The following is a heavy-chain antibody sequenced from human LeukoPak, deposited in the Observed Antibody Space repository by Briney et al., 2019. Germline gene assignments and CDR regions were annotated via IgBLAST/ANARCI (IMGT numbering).Heavy chain of an antibody. J-gene: IGHJ4*02. V-gene: IGHV3-23*01. D-gene: IGHD3-16*01. CDR2: IVGSGGTT. CDR1: GFSFSTYA. CDR3: ARNAFAYYFDY. Sequence: GGSLRLSCAASGFSFSTYAISWIRLAPGKGLEWVSAIVGSGGTTYYPDSVKGRFTISRDNSKNTLYLQMDSLTVDDTAIYYCARNAFAYYFDYWGQGTLVTVSS.